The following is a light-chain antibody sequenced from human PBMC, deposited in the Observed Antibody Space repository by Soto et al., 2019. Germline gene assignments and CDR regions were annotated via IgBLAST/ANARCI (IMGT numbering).Light chain of an antibody. V-gene: IGLV2-8*01. CDR1: SNDVGGYNY. J-gene: IGLJ2*01. CDR3: SSYGGANTVV. CDR2: EVS. Sequence: QSALTQPPSASGSPGQSVTISCTGTSNDVGGYNYVSWYQQHPGKAPNLMINEVSKRPSGVPDRFSGSKSGNTASLTVSGLLTEDEADYCCSSYGGANTVVFGGGTKLTVL.